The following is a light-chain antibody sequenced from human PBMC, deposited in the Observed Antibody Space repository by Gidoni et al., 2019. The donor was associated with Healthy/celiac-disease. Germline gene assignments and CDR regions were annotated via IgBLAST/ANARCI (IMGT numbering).Light chain of an antibody. CDR3: QQYDNLLIT. Sequence: DIQMTQSPCSLSASVGDRVTITCQARQDISNYLNWYQQKPGQAPKLLIYDASNLETGVPSRFSGSGSGTDFTFTISSLQPEYIATYYCQQYDNLLITFGGGTKVEIK. J-gene: IGKJ4*01. CDR1: QDISNY. V-gene: IGKV1-33*01. CDR2: DAS.